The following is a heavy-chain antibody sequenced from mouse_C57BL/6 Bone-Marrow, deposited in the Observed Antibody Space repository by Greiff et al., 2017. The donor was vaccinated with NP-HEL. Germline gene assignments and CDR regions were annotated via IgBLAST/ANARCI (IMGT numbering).Heavy chain of an antibody. J-gene: IGHJ4*01. D-gene: IGHD2-2*01. V-gene: IGHV1-64*01. Sequence: QVQLQQPGAELVKPGASVKLSCKASGYPFTSYWMHWVKQRPGQGLSWIGMIHPNSVSPNYNEKFKSKATLTVDKSSSTAYMQLSSLTSEDSAVYYCARGLLWLRRRDYYAMDYWGQGTSGTVSS. CDR3: ARGLLWLRRRDYYAMDY. CDR2: IHPNSVSP. CDR1: GYPFTSYW.